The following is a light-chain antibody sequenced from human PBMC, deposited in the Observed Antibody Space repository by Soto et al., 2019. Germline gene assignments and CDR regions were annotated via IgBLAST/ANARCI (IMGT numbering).Light chain of an antibody. J-gene: IGLJ2*01. Sequence: QSVLTQPASVSGSPGQSITISCTGTSSDIGGYMSVSWYQQHPGKAPKLMIYEVSNRPSGVSNRFSGSKSGNTASLTISGLQAEDEADYYCSSYTSSSTVVFGGGTKLTVL. CDR3: SSYTSSSTVV. CDR1: SSDIGGYMS. V-gene: IGLV2-14*01. CDR2: EVS.